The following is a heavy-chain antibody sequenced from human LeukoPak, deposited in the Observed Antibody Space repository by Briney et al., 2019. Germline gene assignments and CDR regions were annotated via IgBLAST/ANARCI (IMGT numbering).Heavy chain of an antibody. Sequence: GRSLRLSCAASGFTFDDYAMHWVRQAPGKGLEWVSGISGSGGSTYFADSVKGRFTISRDNSKNTLYLQMNSLRAEDTALYYCAKDLDRMVRGVIHWGQGTLVTVSS. V-gene: IGHV3-23*01. J-gene: IGHJ4*02. D-gene: IGHD3-10*01. CDR2: ISGSGGST. CDR3: AKDLDRMVRGVIH. CDR1: GFTFDDYA.